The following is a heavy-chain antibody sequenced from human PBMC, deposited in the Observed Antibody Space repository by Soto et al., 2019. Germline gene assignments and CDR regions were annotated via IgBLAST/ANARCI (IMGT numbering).Heavy chain of an antibody. J-gene: IGHJ4*02. V-gene: IGHV3-23*01. CDR3: AKGPAYYDFWSGYPTDY. CDR1: GFTFSNYA. Sequence: GGSLRLSCAASGFTFSNYAMSWVRQAPGKGLEWVSAISGSGGSTYYADSVKGRFTISRDNSKNTLYLQMNSLRAEDTAVYYCAKGPAYYDFWSGYPTDYWGQGTPVTVSS. CDR2: ISGSGGST. D-gene: IGHD3-3*01.